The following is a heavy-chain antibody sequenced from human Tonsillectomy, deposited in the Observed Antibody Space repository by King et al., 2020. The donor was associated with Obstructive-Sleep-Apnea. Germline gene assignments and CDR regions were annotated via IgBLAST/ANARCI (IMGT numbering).Heavy chain of an antibody. CDR3: AKVEYYYGSGCFQH. CDR1: GCTFRSYA. Sequence: VQLVESGGSLVQPGGYLILSCAASGCTFRSYALSGVRQAPGKGVEWGAALIGRGGSPYYADSGKGRFTISRDNSKNTLYLQMNSLRAEDTAVYYCAKVEYYYGSGCFQHWGQGTLVTVSS. J-gene: IGHJ1*01. CDR2: LIGRGGSP. D-gene: IGHD3-10*01. V-gene: IGHV3-23*04.